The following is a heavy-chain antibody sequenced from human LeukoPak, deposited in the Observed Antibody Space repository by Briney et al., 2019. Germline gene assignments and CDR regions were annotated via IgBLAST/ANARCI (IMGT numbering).Heavy chain of an antibody. V-gene: IGHV3-23*01. J-gene: IGHJ4*02. CDR3: AKDGLYYDSSGYYDY. CDR1: GFTFSSYA. CDR2: INGGGVNT. Sequence: GGSLRLSCAASGFTFSSYAMSWVRQAPGEGLEWVSTINGGGVNTHYADSVGGRFTISRDNSKNTLYLQMNSLRAEDTAVYYCAKDGLYYDSSGYYDYWGQGTLVTVSS. D-gene: IGHD3-22*01.